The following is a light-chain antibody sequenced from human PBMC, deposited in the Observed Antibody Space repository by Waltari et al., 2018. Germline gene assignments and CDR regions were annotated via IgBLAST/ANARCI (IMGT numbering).Light chain of an antibody. CDR3: QSYDTSNVI. Sequence: FMLTQPHSVSASPGKTVTISCTRSSGSIASNYVQWFQQRPGSAPTTVISEDNQRPPGVPDRFSGSIDSSSNSASLTISGLKTEDEADYYCQSYDTSNVIFGGGTKLTVL. CDR2: EDN. CDR1: SGSIASNY. V-gene: IGLV6-57*03. J-gene: IGLJ2*01.